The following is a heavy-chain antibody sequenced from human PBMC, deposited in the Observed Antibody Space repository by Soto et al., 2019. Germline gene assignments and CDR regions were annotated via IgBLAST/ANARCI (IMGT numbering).Heavy chain of an antibody. CDR1: GGSVSSGGYS. J-gene: IGHJ6*02. D-gene: IGHD3-10*01. CDR2: IYHRGGT. CDR3: ARSLLTRIRGATIPYYSVMDV. Sequence: QLQLQESGSGLLKPSQTLSLTCAVSGGSVSSGGYSCGWIRQPLGKGLEWIGYIYHRGGTDYNPSFESRVTISLDRSQNQFSLKLESVSAADTAVYYCARSLLTRIRGATIPYYSVMDVWGQGTTVTVSS. V-gene: IGHV4-30-2*01.